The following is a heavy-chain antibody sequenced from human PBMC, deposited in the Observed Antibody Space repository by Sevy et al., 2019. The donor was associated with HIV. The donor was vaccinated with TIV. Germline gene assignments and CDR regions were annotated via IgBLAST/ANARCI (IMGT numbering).Heavy chain of an antibody. Sequence: GGSLRLSCAASGFTFSSYAMSWVRQAPGKGLEWVSAISDSGGSTYYADSVKGRFTISRDNSKNTLYLQMNSLRAEDTAVYYCAKVPWNGGLLGYYFDYWGQGTMVTVSS. CDR3: AKVPWNGGLLGYYFDY. J-gene: IGHJ4*02. CDR1: GFTFSSYA. CDR2: ISDSGGST. V-gene: IGHV3-23*01. D-gene: IGHD3-10*01.